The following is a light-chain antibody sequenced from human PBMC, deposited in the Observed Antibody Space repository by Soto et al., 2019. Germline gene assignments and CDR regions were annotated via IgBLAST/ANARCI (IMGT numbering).Light chain of an antibody. V-gene: IGKV1-5*03. Sequence: DIQMTQSPSTLSAPVGDRVTITCRASQSVSTALAWWQQKPGKAPNLLIYTVSILKSGVPSRFSASGSGTEFTLTVSSLQPDDVATYYCQQYYRYPPTFGGGTKVEIK. J-gene: IGKJ4*01. CDR3: QQYYRYPPT. CDR1: QSVSTA. CDR2: TVS.